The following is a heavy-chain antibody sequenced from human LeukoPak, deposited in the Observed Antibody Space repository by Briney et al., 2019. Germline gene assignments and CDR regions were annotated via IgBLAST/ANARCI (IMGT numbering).Heavy chain of an antibody. CDR1: GFTFSSYS. V-gene: IGHV3-48*04. D-gene: IGHD4-17*01. Sequence: GGSLRLSCAASGFTFSSYSMNWVRQAPGKGLEWVSYISSSSTTIYYADSVKGRFTISRDNAKNSLYLQMSSLRVEDTAVYYCAKAAAPYYGDYVGPPDDWGQGTLVTVSS. CDR2: ISSSSTTI. CDR3: AKAAAPYYGDYVGPPDD. J-gene: IGHJ4*02.